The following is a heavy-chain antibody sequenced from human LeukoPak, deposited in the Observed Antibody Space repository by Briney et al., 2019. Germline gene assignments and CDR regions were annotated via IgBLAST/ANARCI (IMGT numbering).Heavy chain of an antibody. CDR2: INPNSGGT. CDR1: GYTLTYNN. V-gene: IGHV1-2*02. D-gene: IGHD6-13*01. J-gene: IGHJ4*02. Sequence: ASVKVSCKASGYTLTYNNISWVRQAPGQGLEWMGWINPNSGGTNYAQKFQGRVTMTRDTSISTAYMELSRLRSDDTAVYYCAREKEGSSFDYWGQGTLVTVSS. CDR3: AREKEGSSFDY.